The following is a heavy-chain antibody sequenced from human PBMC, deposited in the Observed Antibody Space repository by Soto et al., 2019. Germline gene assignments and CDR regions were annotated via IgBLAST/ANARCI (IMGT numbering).Heavy chain of an antibody. J-gene: IGHJ4*02. CDR1: GGYISGSPYY. CDR3: VRHGSGSYLPIDY. Sequence: SETMSLTCTVSGGYISGSPYYWGWINKPPGKGLEYIGSIYYSGRTYYNPSLKSRVTVSVDTSKNQFSLKLSSVSAADTAVFYCVRHGSGSYLPIDYWGQGTLVTVSS. V-gene: IGHV4-39*01. D-gene: IGHD3-10*01. CDR2: IYYSGRT.